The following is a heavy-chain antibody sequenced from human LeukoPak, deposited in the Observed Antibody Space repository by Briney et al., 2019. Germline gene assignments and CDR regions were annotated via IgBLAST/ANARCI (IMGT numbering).Heavy chain of an antibody. J-gene: IGHJ4*02. V-gene: IGHV3-48*02. Sequence: GGSLRLSCAASGFTFSSYSMNWVRQAPGKGLEWVSYISSSSSTIYYPDSVKGRFTISRDNAKNSLYLQMNSLRDEDTAVYYCARVWGSGSYYFPDYWGQGTLVTVSS. D-gene: IGHD3-10*01. CDR3: ARVWGSGSYYFPDY. CDR2: ISSSSSTI. CDR1: GFTFSSYS.